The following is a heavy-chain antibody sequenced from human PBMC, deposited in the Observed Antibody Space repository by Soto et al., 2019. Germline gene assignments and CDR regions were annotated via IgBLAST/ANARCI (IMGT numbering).Heavy chain of an antibody. CDR2: IYSGGAI. Sequence: PGGSLRLSCAASGFTVSNNYMTWVRQAPGKGLEWISVIYSGGAIWYADSVKGRFTISRDNSDNTLYLQMNSLRAEDTAVYYCAKGSDGSRPYYFDHWGQGTLVTVSS. CDR3: AKGSDGSRPYYFDH. D-gene: IGHD3-22*01. CDR1: GFTVSNNY. J-gene: IGHJ4*02. V-gene: IGHV3-53*01.